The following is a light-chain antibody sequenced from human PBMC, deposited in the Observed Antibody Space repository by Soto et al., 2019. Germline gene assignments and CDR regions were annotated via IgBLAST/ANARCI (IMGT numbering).Light chain of an antibody. V-gene: IGLV2-14*01. CDR2: DVT. CDR1: SCDIGGYNY. CDR3: SSYTTINTLL. Sequence: QSALTQPASVSGSPGQSITISCTGTSCDIGGYNYVSWYQQHPGKAPKLLIYDVTDRPSGVSNRFSGSKAGTTASLTISGLRSDDEADYYCSSYTTINTLLFGGGTKLTVL. J-gene: IGLJ2*01.